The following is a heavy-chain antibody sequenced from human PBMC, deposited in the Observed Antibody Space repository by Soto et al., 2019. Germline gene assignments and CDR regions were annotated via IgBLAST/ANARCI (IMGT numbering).Heavy chain of an antibody. V-gene: IGHV4-31*03. CDR2: IYYTGNS. Sequence: QVQLQESGPGLVKPSQTLSLTCTVSGASISSGAYYWSWIRQQPGKGLEWVGYIYYTGNSYYNPSLKSRISMSIDTPNTHFALRLSSVTAADTAVYYCAAGSGTHYSVATGFDFWGLGTLVTVSP. D-gene: IGHD3-10*01. CDR3: AAGSGTHYSVATGFDF. CDR1: GASISSGAYY. J-gene: IGHJ4*02.